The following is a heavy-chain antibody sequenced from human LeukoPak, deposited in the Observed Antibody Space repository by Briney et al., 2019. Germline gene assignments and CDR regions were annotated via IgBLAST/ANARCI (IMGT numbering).Heavy chain of an antibody. D-gene: IGHD3-3*01. CDR3: ARSHYDLVLDV. Sequence: SETLSLTCTVSGGSISSYYWSWIRQPPGKRLEWIGYIYTSGSSNYNPSLESRVTISVDTSKNQFSLKLSSVTAADTAVYYCARSHYDLVLDVWGKGTTVTVSS. J-gene: IGHJ6*04. V-gene: IGHV4-4*09. CDR2: IYTSGSS. CDR1: GGSISSYY.